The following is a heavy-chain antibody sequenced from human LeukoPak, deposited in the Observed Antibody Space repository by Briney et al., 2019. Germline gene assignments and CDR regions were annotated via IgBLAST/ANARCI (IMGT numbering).Heavy chain of an antibody. CDR2: IYYSGST. V-gene: IGHV4-39*07. D-gene: IGHD3-3*01. Sequence: SETLSLTCTVSGGPISSIRQYWGWTPQPPGEGLEWIGTIYYSGSTYYNPSLKSRVTISVDTSNNQFSRKLSSVTAADTAVYYCARVNYYDFYFDYWGQGTLVTVST. CDR1: GGPISSIRQY. J-gene: IGHJ4*02. CDR3: ARVNYYDFYFDY.